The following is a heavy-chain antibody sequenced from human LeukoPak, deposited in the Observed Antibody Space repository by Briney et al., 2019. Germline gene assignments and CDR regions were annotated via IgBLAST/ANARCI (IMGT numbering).Heavy chain of an antibody. Sequence: PSETLSLTCTVSGGSISSGSYYWSWIRQPAGKGLEWIGRIYTSGSTNYNPSLKSRVTISVDTSKNQFSLKLSSVTAADTAVYYCARGRRYYGSGTRFDYWGQGTLVTVSS. D-gene: IGHD3-10*01. CDR2: IYTSGST. J-gene: IGHJ4*02. V-gene: IGHV4-61*02. CDR1: GGSISSGSYY. CDR3: ARGRRYYGSGTRFDY.